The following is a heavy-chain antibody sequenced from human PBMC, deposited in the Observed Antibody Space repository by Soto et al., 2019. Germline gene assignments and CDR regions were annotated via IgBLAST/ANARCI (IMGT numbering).Heavy chain of an antibody. CDR2: ISSSGDAT. CDR1: GFTFSTYA. J-gene: IGHJ6*02. V-gene: IGHV3-23*01. D-gene: IGHD3-3*01. Sequence: VQLLESGGDLVQPGGSLRLSCAASGFTFSTYAMTWVRQAPGKGLEWVSIISSSGDATYYLDSVKGRFTISRDNSRNTLHLQMNSLRAEDAAVYFCAKNGDFWSWGMDVWGQGTTVTVSS. CDR3: AKNGDFWSWGMDV.